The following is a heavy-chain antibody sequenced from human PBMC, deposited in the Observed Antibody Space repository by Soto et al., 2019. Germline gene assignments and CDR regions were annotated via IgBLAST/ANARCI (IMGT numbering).Heavy chain of an antibody. CDR2: IYYSGST. Sequence: SETLSLTCTVSGGSISSGDYYWSWIRQPPGKGLEWIGYIYYSGSTYYNPSLKSRVTISVDTSKNQFSLKLSSVTAADTAVYYCARIEWSTGFDYWGQGTLVTVSS. V-gene: IGHV4-30-4*01. J-gene: IGHJ4*02. D-gene: IGHD3-3*01. CDR1: GGSISSGDYY. CDR3: ARIEWSTGFDY.